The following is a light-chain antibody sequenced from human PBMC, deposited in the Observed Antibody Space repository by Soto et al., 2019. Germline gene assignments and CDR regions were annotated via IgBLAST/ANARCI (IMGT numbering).Light chain of an antibody. CDR2: AAS. Sequence: AIRMTQSPSSLSASIGDRVTITCRASQGVSSYLAWYQQKPGKAPKLLIYAASTLQSGVPSRFSGSGSGTDFTLTASFLQSEDFATYYGQQYYNYPLTFGQGTRLEIK. CDR1: QGVSSY. V-gene: IGKV1-8*01. CDR3: QQYYNYPLT. J-gene: IGKJ5*01.